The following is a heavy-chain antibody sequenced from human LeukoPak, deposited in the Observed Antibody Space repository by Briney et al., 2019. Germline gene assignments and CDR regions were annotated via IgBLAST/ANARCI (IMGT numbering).Heavy chain of an antibody. D-gene: IGHD6-19*01. Sequence: GESLKISWKGSGYSFTSYWIGWVRQMPGKGLEWMGIIYPGDSDTRYSPSFQGQVTMSADKSISTAYLQWSSLKASDTAMYYCARPGVGSSGWYDAFDIWGQGAMVTVSS. CDR2: IYPGDSDT. V-gene: IGHV5-51*01. CDR3: ARPGVGSSGWYDAFDI. CDR1: GYSFTSYW. J-gene: IGHJ3*02.